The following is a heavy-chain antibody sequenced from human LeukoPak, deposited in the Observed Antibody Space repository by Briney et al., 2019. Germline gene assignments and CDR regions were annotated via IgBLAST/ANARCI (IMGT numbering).Heavy chain of an antibody. D-gene: IGHD5-24*01. J-gene: IGHJ3*02. V-gene: IGHV4-59*08. CDR1: GGSISSYY. Sequence: SETLSLICTVSGGSISSYYWSWIRQPPGKGLEWIGYTYYSGSTSYNPSLKSRVAISVDMSKSQFSLELSSVTAADTATYYCTRHKRWLQSPDAFDIWGPGTMVTVSS. CDR2: TYYSGST. CDR3: TRHKRWLQSPDAFDI.